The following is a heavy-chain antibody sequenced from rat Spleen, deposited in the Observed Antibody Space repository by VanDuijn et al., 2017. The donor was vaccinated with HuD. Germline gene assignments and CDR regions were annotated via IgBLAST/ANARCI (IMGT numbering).Heavy chain of an antibody. V-gene: IGHV3-3*01. D-gene: IGHD1-12*02. CDR1: GYSITSNY. CDR2: INSAGNT. Sequence: EVQLQESGPGFVKPSQSLSLTCSVTGYSITSNYWGWIRKFPGNKLEWMGYINSAGNTNYNPPLESRISITRDTFKNQFFLQVNSVTSEDTATYYCARSDGTHYYLPFANWGQGTLVTVSS. J-gene: IGHJ3*01. CDR3: ARSDGTHYYLPFAN.